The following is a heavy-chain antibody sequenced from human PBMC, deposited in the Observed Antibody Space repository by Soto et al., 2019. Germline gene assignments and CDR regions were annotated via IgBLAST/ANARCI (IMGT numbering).Heavy chain of an antibody. J-gene: IGHJ4*02. D-gene: IGHD3-3*01. CDR1: GFTFSGYA. V-gene: IGHV3-23*01. CDR2: IHGGGNSA. CDR3: ADLTWSGNYFP. Sequence: PGGSLRLSCAASGFTFSGYAMSWVRQAPGKGLEWVSVIHGGGNSAYYADSVKGRFTISRDNSKNTLYLQMNSLTTEDTATYYCADLTWSGNYFPWGQGTLVTVSS.